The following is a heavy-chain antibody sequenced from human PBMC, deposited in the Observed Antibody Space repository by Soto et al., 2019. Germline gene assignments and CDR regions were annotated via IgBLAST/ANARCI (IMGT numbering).Heavy chain of an antibody. CDR3: ARIRGYCSGGSCYFYYFAMDV. Sequence: SGPTLVNPTETLTLTCTVSGFSLSDADVGVAWIRQPPGKALEWLAHILSNDEEVFSSSLRTRLTISKDTSRSQVVLTMSNMEPVDTATYYCARIRGYCSGGSCYFYYFAMDVWRQGTTVTVSS. D-gene: IGHD2-15*01. V-gene: IGHV2-26*01. J-gene: IGHJ6*02. CDR2: ILSNDEE. CDR1: GFSLSDADVG.